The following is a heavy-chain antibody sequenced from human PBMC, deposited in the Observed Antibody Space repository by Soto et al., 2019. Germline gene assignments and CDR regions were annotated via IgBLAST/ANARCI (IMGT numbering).Heavy chain of an antibody. CDR2: IYYSGST. Sequence: SETLSLTCTVSGGSISSSSYYWGWIRQPPGKGLEWIGSIYYSGSTYYNPSLKSRVTISVDTSKNQFSLKLSSVTAADTAVYYCARLKLEFDYWGQGTLVTVSS. D-gene: IGHD1-1*01. CDR1: GGSISSSSYY. V-gene: IGHV4-39*01. CDR3: ARLKLEFDY. J-gene: IGHJ4*02.